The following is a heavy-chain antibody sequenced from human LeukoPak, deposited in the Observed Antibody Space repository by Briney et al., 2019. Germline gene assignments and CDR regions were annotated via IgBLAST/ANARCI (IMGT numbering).Heavy chain of an antibody. CDR3: ARGGRLWFGSPEYYYYYYMDV. CDR1: GGSISSYY. J-gene: IGHJ6*03. V-gene: IGHV4-34*01. Sequence: SETLSLTCTVSGGSISSYYWSWIRQPPGKGLEWIGEINHSGSTNYNPSLKSRVTISVDTSKNQFSLKLSSVTAADTAVYYCARGGRLWFGSPEYYYYYYMDVWGQGTLVTVSS. CDR2: INHSGST. D-gene: IGHD3-10*01.